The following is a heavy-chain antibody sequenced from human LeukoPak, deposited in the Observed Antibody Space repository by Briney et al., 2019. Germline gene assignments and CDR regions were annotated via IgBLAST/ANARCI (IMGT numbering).Heavy chain of an antibody. CDR3: ARGAYGGRGYYYGVDV. J-gene: IGHJ6*04. D-gene: IGHD4-23*01. Sequence: PGGSLRLSCAASGFTFSSYWMNWVRQAPGKGLEWVANIKQDGSEKYHVDSVKGRFTISRDNTKNSLYLQMNSLRAEDTAVYFCARGAYGGRGYYYGVDVWGKGTTVTVSS. CDR2: IKQDGSEK. CDR1: GFTFSSYW. V-gene: IGHV3-7*03.